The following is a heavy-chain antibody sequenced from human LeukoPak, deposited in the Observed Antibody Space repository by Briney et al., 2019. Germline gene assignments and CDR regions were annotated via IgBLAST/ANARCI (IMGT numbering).Heavy chain of an antibody. Sequence: GGSLRLSCAASGFTVSTNQMSWVRQAPGKGLQWVSSISTGGGSTYYADSVKGRFTISRDNSKNTLYVQMNSLRVEDTAIYYCARGMTAPDYWGQGTLVTVSS. CDR1: GFTVSTNQ. CDR2: ISTGGGST. CDR3: ARGMTAPDY. J-gene: IGHJ4*02. V-gene: IGHV3-23*01. D-gene: IGHD5-18*01.